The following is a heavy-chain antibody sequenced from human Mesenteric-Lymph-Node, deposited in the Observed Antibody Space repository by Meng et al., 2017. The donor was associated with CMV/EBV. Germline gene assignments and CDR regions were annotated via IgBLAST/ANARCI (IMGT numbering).Heavy chain of an antibody. J-gene: IGHJ4*02. CDR2: IKSKTDGDTT. CDR3: TTGGSNINDY. CDR1: EFTFSNAW. D-gene: IGHD2-2*01. V-gene: IGHV3-15*01. Sequence: GGSLRLSCAASEFTFSNAWMSWVRQAPGKGLEWVGRIKSKTDGDTTDYAAPVKDRFTISRDDSKNILFLQMSSLKTEDTAVYYCTTGGSNINDYWGQGTLVTVSS.